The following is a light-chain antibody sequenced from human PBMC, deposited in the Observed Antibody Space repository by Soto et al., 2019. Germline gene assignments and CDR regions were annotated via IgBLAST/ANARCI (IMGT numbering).Light chain of an antibody. CDR3: QQRNNWPRT. J-gene: IGKJ1*01. CDR1: QNVNSY. V-gene: IGKV3-11*01. Sequence: ETVFSQSPATLALSPGESATLSCRASQNVNSYLAWYQQKPGQAPRLLIYDASNRAAGVPVRFSGSGSGTDFTLTISSLEPEDFAVYYCQQRNNWPRTFGQGTKVDIK. CDR2: DAS.